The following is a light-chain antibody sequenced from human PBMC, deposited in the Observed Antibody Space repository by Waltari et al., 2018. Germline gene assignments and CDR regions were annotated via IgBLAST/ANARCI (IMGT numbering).Light chain of an antibody. CDR1: SSDVGSYIY. CDR3: SSYTTSNTVV. CDR2: EVN. Sequence: QSALTQPASVSGSPGQSLTISCTGTSSDVGSYIYASWYQQHPGKAPKCMIYEVNNRPSGVSHRFSGSKSGNTASLTISGLQPEDEADYYCSSYTTSNTVVFGGGTKLTVL. J-gene: IGLJ2*01. V-gene: IGLV2-14*01.